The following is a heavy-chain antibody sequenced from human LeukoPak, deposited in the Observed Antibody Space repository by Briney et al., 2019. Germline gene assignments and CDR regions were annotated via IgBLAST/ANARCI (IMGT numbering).Heavy chain of an antibody. J-gene: IGHJ4*02. CDR2: ITSSGNTI. CDR3: ARANYYDISGYDY. V-gene: IGHV3-48*03. D-gene: IGHD3-22*01. Sequence: GGSLRLSCAASGFTFSIFEMNWVRQAPGKGLEWVSYITSSGNTIYYADSVKGRFTISRDNAKDSLYLQMNSLRAEDTAVYYCARANYYDISGYDYWGQGTLVTVSS. CDR1: GFTFSIFE.